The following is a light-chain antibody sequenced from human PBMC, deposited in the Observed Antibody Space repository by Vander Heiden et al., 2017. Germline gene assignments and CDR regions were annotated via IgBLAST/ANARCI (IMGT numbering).Light chain of an antibody. J-gene: IGKJ5*01. Sequence: DIQMTQSPSSLSASVGDRVTITCRASQTIFNFLNWYQHKPGKAPNLLIYGASSLQSGVPSRFSGSGSGTDFTLTISSLQREDFATYYCQQSYNTPHTFGQGTRLEIK. CDR3: QQSYNTPHT. CDR1: QTIFNF. CDR2: GAS. V-gene: IGKV1-39*01.